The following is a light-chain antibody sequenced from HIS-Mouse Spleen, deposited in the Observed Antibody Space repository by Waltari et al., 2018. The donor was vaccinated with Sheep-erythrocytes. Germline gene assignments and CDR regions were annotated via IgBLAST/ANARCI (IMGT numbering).Light chain of an antibody. V-gene: IGLV2-23*01. CDR3: CSYAGSSTFWV. J-gene: IGLJ3*02. CDR1: SSDVGSYNF. CDR2: EGS. Sequence: QSALTQPASVSGSPGQSTTISCTGTSSDVGSYNFVSWYQQHPGKAPKLMIYEGSKRPSGVSNRFSGSKSGNTASLTISGLQAEDEADYYCCSYAGSSTFWVFGGGTKLTVL.